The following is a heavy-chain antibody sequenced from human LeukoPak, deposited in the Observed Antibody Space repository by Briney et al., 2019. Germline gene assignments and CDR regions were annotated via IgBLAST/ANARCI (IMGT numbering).Heavy chain of an antibody. Sequence: PSETLSLTCTVSGGSINYYYWSWIRHPAGKGLEWIGRIYTRGSTNYNPSLKSRVTMSVDTSKNQFSLKLSSVTAADTAVYYCARGRSCSADICSGGDAFDIWGQGTMVSVSS. CDR3: ARGRSCSADICSGGDAFDI. J-gene: IGHJ3*02. CDR2: IYTRGST. D-gene: IGHD2-15*01. V-gene: IGHV4-4*07. CDR1: GGSINYYY.